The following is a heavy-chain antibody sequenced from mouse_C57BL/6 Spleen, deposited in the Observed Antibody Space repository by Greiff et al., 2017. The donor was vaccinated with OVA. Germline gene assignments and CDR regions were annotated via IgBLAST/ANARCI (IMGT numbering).Heavy chain of an antibody. J-gene: IGHJ2*01. CDR1: GYAFSSYW. Sequence: QVQLQQSGAELVKPGASVKISCKASGYAFSSYWMNWVKQRPGKGLAWIGQIYPGDGDTNYNGKFKGKAKLTADKSSSKAYMQLSSLTSEDSAVYFCARGAYYSSYYFDYWGQGTTLTVSS. V-gene: IGHV1-80*01. CDR2: IYPGDGDT. CDR3: ARGAYYSSYYFDY. D-gene: IGHD2-12*01.